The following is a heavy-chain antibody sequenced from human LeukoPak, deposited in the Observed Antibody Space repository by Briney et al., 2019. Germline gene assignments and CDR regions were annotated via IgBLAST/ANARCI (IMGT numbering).Heavy chain of an antibody. CDR2: IDHSGST. V-gene: IGHV4-4*02. Sequence: SGTLSLTCAVSGGSIINSNWWSWVRQPPGKGLEGIGEIDHSGSTSYNPSLKSRVTMSVDRSKNQFSLRLSTVTAADTAVYYCARGIVEMATRYFDLWGGASLVTVSS. J-gene: IGHJ2*01. CDR3: ARGIVEMATRYFDL. CDR1: GGSIINSNW. D-gene: IGHD5-24*01.